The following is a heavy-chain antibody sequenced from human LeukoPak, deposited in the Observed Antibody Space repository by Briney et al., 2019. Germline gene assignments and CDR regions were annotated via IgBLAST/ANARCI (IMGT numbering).Heavy chain of an antibody. CDR2: MNPNSGNT. CDR3: ARGKTRYDYVWGSYRLGDY. Sequence: WASVKVSCKASGYTFTSYDINWVRQATGQGLEWMGWMNPNSGNTGYAQKFQGRVTMTRNTSISTAYMELSSLRSEDTAVYYCARGKTRYDYVWGSYRLGDYWGQGTLVTVSS. D-gene: IGHD3-16*02. CDR1: GYTFTSYD. J-gene: IGHJ4*02. V-gene: IGHV1-8*01.